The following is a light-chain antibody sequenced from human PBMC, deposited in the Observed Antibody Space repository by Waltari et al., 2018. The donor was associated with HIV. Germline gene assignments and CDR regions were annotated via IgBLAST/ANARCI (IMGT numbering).Light chain of an antibody. V-gene: IGLV1-40*01. CDR2: GNT. CDR1: SSNTGAGFD. Sequence: QSVLTQPPSVSGAPGQRVTISCTGSSSNTGAGFDLHWYQQLPGTAPKLLLYGNTNRPSGVPDRFSGSKSGTSASLAITGLQAEDEADYYCQSYDNSLSGLLFGGGTKLTVL. CDR3: QSYDNSLSGLL. J-gene: IGLJ2*01.